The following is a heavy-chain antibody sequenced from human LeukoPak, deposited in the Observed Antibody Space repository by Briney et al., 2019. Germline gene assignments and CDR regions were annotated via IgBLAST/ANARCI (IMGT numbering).Heavy chain of an antibody. CDR2: IIPILGIA. CDR1: GGTFSSYT. V-gene: IGHV1-69*02. CDR3: ASAMTTVVTHYYYYMDV. Sequence: ASVKVSCKASGGTFSSYTISWVRQAPGQGLEWMGRIIPILGIANYAQKFQGRVTITADKSTSTAYMELSSLRSEDTAVYYCASAMTTVVTHYYYYMDVWGKGTTVTVS. D-gene: IGHD4-23*01. J-gene: IGHJ6*03.